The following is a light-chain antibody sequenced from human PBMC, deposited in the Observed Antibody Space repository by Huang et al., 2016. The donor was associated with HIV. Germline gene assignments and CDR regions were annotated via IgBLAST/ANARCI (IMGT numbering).Light chain of an antibody. J-gene: IGKJ1*01. CDR1: QSVRNY. Sequence: EIVLTQSPATLSLSPGERATLSCRASQSVRNYLAWYQQKPGQAPRLLIYDASNRATGTPVRFSGSGSGTDFTLTISSLEPDDFAVYYCQQRSDWPPWTFGQGTKVEIK. CDR2: DAS. CDR3: QQRSDWPPWT. V-gene: IGKV3-11*01.